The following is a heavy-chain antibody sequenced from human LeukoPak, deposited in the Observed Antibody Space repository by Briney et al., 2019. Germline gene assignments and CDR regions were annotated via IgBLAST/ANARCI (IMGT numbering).Heavy chain of an antibody. CDR3: ARGTYRGTYSPGWYFDL. D-gene: IGHD1-26*01. Sequence: GASVKVSCKASGYTFTSYGISWVRQAPGQGLEWMGGIIPIFGTANYAQKFQGRVTITADESTSTAYMELSSLRSEDTAVYYCARGTYRGTYSPGWYFDLWGRGTLVTVSS. CDR2: IIPIFGTA. V-gene: IGHV1-69*13. CDR1: GYTFTSYG. J-gene: IGHJ2*01.